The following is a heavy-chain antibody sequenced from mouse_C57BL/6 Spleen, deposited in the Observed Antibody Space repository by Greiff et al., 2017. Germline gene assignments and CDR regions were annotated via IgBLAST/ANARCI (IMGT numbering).Heavy chain of an antibody. Sequence: EVQRVESGGGLVQSGRSLRLSCATSGFTFSDFYMEWVRQAPGKGLEWIAASRNKANDYTTEYSAPVKGRFIVSRDTSQSILYLQMNALRAEDTAIYYCARGNYYGPFAYWGQGTLVTVSA. CDR2: SRNKANDYTT. D-gene: IGHD1-2*01. CDR3: ARGNYYGPFAY. J-gene: IGHJ3*01. V-gene: IGHV7-1*01. CDR1: GFTFSDFY.